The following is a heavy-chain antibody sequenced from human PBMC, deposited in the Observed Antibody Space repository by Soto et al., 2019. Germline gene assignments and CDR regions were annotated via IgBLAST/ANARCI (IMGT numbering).Heavy chain of an antibody. CDR2: IFHSGTT. V-gene: IGHV4-4*02. CDR1: GDSISSSHW. Sequence: QVQLQESGPGLVKPSGTLSLTCAVSGDSISSSHWWSWVRQPPGKGLEWIGEIFHSGTTKYNPSLESRVTTSVDKSNNQLSLKLRSVTAADTAVYYCARQLERGDLPEGCEYWGQGTLATVSS. D-gene: IGHD1-1*01. J-gene: IGHJ4*02. CDR3: ARQLERGDLPEGCEY.